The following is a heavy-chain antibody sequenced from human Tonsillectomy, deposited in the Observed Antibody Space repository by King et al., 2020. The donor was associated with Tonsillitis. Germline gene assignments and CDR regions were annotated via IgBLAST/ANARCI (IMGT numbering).Heavy chain of an antibody. V-gene: IGHV1-2*02. D-gene: IGHD2-2*01. CDR1: GYSFTDYF. CDR3: AKALDNIVVVSAATLYY. Sequence: VQLVESGAEVKKPGASVKVSCKASGYSFTDYFMHWVRQAPGQGLEWMGWMNPNSGGTNFAQKFQGRVTMTRDASISTSYMELSRLKSDDTAIYYCAKALDNIVVVSAATLYYWGQGTLVTVSS. J-gene: IGHJ4*02. CDR2: MNPNSGGT.